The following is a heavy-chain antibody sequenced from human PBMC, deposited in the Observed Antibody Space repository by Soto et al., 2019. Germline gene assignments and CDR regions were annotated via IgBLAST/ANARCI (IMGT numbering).Heavy chain of an antibody. CDR2: IKSKTDGGTT. V-gene: IGHV3-15*07. CDR3: TTVITMVRGVITYFFDY. D-gene: IGHD3-10*01. CDR1: GFTFSNAW. J-gene: IGHJ4*02. Sequence: GGSLRLSCAASGFTFSNAWMNWVRQAPGKGLEWVGRIKSKTDGGTTDYAAPVKGRFTIPRNDSKNTLYLQMNSLKTEDTAVYYCTTVITMVRGVITYFFDYWGQGTLVTVSS.